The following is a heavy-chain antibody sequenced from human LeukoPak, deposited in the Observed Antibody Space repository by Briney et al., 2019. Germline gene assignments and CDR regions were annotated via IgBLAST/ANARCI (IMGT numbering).Heavy chain of an antibody. CDR3: ARGAVAGTGVKY. D-gene: IGHD6-19*01. CDR1: GFTFSSYG. Sequence: GRSLRLSCAASGFTFSSYGMNWVRQAPGKGLEWVSSISSSSSYIYYADSVKGRFTISRDNAKNSLYLQMNSLRAEDTAVYYCARGAVAGTGVKYWGQGTLVTVSS. CDR2: ISSSSSYI. V-gene: IGHV3-21*01. J-gene: IGHJ4*02.